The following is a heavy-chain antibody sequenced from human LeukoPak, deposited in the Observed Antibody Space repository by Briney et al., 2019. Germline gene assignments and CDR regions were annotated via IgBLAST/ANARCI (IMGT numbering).Heavy chain of an antibody. CDR1: GGSINSGGYY. V-gene: IGHV4-31*03. D-gene: IGHD2-15*01. J-gene: IGHJ4*02. CDR2: IYYSGST. Sequence: PSQILSLTCTVSGGSINSGGYYWSWIRQHPGKGLEWIGYIYYSGSTYYTPSLKSRVTISVDTSKNQFSLKLSSVTAADTAVYYCARTVVVAATPYHFDYWGQGTLVTVSS. CDR3: ARTVVVAATPYHFDY.